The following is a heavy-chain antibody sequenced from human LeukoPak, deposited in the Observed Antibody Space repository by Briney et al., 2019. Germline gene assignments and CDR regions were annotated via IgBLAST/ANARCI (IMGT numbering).Heavy chain of an antibody. CDR3: ARSKISSSWYMDFDY. V-gene: IGHV1-2*04. CDR1: GYTFTGYY. D-gene: IGHD6-13*01. Sequence: ASVKVSCKASGYTFTGYYMHWVRQAPGQGLEWMGWINPNSGGTNYAQKFQGWVTMTRDTSISTAYMELSRLRSDDTAVYYCARSKISSSWYMDFDYWGQGTLVTVSS. CDR2: INPNSGGT. J-gene: IGHJ4*02.